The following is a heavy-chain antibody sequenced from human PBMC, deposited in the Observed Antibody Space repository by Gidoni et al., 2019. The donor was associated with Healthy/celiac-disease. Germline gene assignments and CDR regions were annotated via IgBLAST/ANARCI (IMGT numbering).Heavy chain of an antibody. Sequence: EVQLVESGGGLVKPGGSLRLSCAASGFPPRRYSMNWVRQAPGKGLEWVSSISSSSSYIYYADSVKGRFTISRDNAKNSLYLQMNSLRAEDTAVYYCARDRLMGLSGYDAFDIWGQGTMVTVSS. V-gene: IGHV3-21*01. CDR1: GFPPRRYS. D-gene: IGHD3-22*01. CDR3: ARDRLMGLSGYDAFDI. CDR2: ISSSSSYI. J-gene: IGHJ3*02.